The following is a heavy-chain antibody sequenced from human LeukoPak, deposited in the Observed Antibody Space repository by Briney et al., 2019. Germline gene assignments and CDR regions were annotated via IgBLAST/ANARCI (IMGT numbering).Heavy chain of an antibody. Sequence: PGRSLRLSCAASGFTFSSYAMHWVRQAPGKGLEWVAVISYDGSNKYYADSGKGRFHISRDNSKNTLYLQMNSLRAEDTAVYYCARSRFHHSYSTGGDWGQGTLVTVSS. V-gene: IGHV3-30*04. D-gene: IGHD6-13*01. J-gene: IGHJ4*02. CDR1: GFTFSSYA. CDR2: ISYDGSNK. CDR3: ARSRFHHSYSTGGD.